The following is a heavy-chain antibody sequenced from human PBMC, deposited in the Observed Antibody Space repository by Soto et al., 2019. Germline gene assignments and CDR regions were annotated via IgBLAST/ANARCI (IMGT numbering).Heavy chain of an antibody. Sequence: SETLSLTCALYGGSFDGYYWSWIRQSPGKGLEWIGEIHHSGSTKYNPSLKSPVSLSVDTSTKQFSLKMTSMTAADRGVYYCARGVDSWSGYLFWGQGTPVTVSS. J-gene: IGHJ4*02. D-gene: IGHD3-3*01. CDR1: GGSFDGYY. CDR3: ARGVDSWSGYLF. CDR2: IHHSGST. V-gene: IGHV4-34*01.